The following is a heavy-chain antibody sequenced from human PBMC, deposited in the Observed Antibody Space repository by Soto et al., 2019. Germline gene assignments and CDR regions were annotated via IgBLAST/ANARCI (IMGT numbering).Heavy chain of an antibody. CDR2: IYSSGDTT. CDR3: SPSSTWYRAFAD. V-gene: IGHV3-53*04. D-gene: IGHD6-13*01. Sequence: EVQLVESGGGLVQPGGSLRLSCSASGYIVSGNSMSWVRQAPGKGLEWVSVIYSSGDTTYYADSVKGRFTISRYKSKNKLYLQMHSLRTDDTAVYYCSPSSTWYRAFADWGQGTLVTLSS. CDR1: GYIVSGNS. J-gene: IGHJ4*02.